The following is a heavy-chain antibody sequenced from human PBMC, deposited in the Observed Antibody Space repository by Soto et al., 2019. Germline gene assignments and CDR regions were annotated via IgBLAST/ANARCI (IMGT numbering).Heavy chain of an antibody. D-gene: IGHD5-18*01. CDR3: AAVGDSYFSFDF. CDR1: GYSFTSYW. CDR2: IYRGDSDI. V-gene: IGHV5-51*01. J-gene: IGHJ4*02. Sequence: GESLKISCKGSGYSFTSYWIAWVRQMPGKGLEWMGIIYRGDSDIRYSPSFQGQVTISTDKSISTAYLQWNSLKASDTAMYYCAAVGDSYFSFDFSGQGTLVTVSS.